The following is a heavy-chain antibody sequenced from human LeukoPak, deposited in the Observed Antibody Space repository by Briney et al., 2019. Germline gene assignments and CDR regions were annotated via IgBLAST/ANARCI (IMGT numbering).Heavy chain of an antibody. V-gene: IGHV1-24*01. Sequence: ASVKVSCKVSGYTLTELSMHWVRQAPGKGLEWMGGFDPEDGETIYAQKFQGRVTMTEDTSTDTAYMELSSLRSEDTAVYYCARGGQQLESSHFDYWGQGTLVTVSS. D-gene: IGHD6-13*01. CDR3: ARGGQQLESSHFDY. CDR1: GYTLTELS. CDR2: FDPEDGET. J-gene: IGHJ4*02.